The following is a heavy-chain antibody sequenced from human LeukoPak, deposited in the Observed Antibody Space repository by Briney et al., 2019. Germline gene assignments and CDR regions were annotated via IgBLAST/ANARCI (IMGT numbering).Heavy chain of an antibody. D-gene: IGHD6-13*01. Sequence: SETLSLTCAVSGGSISSSNWWSWVRQPPGKGLEWIGEIYHSGSTNYNPSLKSRVTISVDKSKNQFSLKLSSVTAADTAVYYCARGFRRHIAAAGTLFDYWGQGTLVTVSS. V-gene: IGHV4-4*02. CDR2: IYHSGST. J-gene: IGHJ4*02. CDR3: ARGFRRHIAAAGTLFDY. CDR1: GGSISSSNW.